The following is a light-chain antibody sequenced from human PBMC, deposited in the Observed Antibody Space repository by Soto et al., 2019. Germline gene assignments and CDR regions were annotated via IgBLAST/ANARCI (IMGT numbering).Light chain of an antibody. Sequence: EIVLTQSPGTLSLSPGERASLSCRASQSVSSSYLAWYQQKPGQGPRLLIYGASSRATGIPDRFSGSGSGTDFTLTISRMEPEDFAVYYCQQYGNSRTFGQGTKV. J-gene: IGKJ1*01. CDR1: QSVSSSY. CDR2: GAS. CDR3: QQYGNSRT. V-gene: IGKV3-20*01.